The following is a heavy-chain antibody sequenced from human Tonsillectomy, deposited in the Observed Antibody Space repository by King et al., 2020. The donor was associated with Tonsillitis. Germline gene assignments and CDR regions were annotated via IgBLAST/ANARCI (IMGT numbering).Heavy chain of an antibody. CDR1: GYTFTGYY. J-gene: IGHJ5*02. CDR2: INPNSGGT. V-gene: IGHV1-2*02. D-gene: IGHD3-3*01. Sequence: QLVQYGAEVKKPGASVKVSCKASGYTFTGYYIHWVRQAPGQGLEWMGWINPNSGGTNYAQKFQGRVTMTRDTSISTAYMELSRLRSDDTAVYYCARDENYDFSNWFDPWGQGTLVTVSS. CDR3: ARDENYDFSNWFDP.